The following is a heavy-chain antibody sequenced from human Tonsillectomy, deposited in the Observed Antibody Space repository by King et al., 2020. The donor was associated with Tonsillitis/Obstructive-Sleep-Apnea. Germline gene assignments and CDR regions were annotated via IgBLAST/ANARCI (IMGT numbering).Heavy chain of an antibody. CDR3: AKGPYSNYVGGVDY. V-gene: IGHV3-9*01. D-gene: IGHD4-11*01. CDR2: ISWNSGRI. CDR1: GFTFDDHA. J-gene: IGHJ4*02. Sequence: VQLVESGGGLVQPGRSLRLSCAASGFTFDDHAMHWVRHAPGKGLEWVSGISWNSGRIVYADSVKGRFTISRDNAKNSLYLQMNILRVEDTAFYYCAKGPYSNYVGGVDYWGRGTLVTVSS.